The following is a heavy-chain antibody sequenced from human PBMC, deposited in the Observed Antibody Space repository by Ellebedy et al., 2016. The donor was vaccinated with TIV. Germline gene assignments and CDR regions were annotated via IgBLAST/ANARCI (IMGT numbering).Heavy chain of an antibody. Sequence: MPGGSLRLSCTVSGGSISSSPYHWGWIRQPPGKGLAWLGSLSYSGGTYNSPSLKSRVTISVDTSKTHFSLKLSSGTAADTAVYYCGWDCSSTSCRGGYWGRGTLVTVSS. CDR3: GWDCSSTSCRGGY. V-gene: IGHV4-39*02. J-gene: IGHJ4*02. D-gene: IGHD2-2*01. CDR1: GGSISSSPYH. CDR2: LSYSGGT.